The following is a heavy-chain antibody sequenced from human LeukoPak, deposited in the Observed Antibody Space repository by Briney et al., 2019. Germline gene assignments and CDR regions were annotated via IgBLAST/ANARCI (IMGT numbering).Heavy chain of an antibody. CDR1: GGSISSSSYY. V-gene: IGHV4-39*07. J-gene: IGHJ3*02. D-gene: IGHD6-19*01. Sequence: SETLSLTCTVSGGSISSSSYYWGWIRQPPGKGLEWIESIYYSGSTYDNPALKSRVTISVDTSKNQFSLKLSSVTAADTAVYYCARAVAGDDAFDIWGQGTMVTVSS. CDR2: IYYSGST. CDR3: ARAVAGDDAFDI.